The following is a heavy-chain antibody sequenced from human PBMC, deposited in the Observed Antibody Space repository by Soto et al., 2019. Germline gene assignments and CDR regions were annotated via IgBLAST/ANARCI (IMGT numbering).Heavy chain of an antibody. Sequence: SETLSLTCTVSGDSINSNSYFWAWIRQPPGKGLEWIGSIYYSGTTYYNPSLKSRVTISVDTSKNQFSLKLSSVTAADTAVYYCARQGAGYYGYVTWFDPSCQGTLVTVSS. CDR2: IYYSGTT. CDR1: GDSINSNSYF. J-gene: IGHJ5*02. CDR3: ARQGAGYYGYVTWFDP. V-gene: IGHV4-39*01. D-gene: IGHD3-10*01.